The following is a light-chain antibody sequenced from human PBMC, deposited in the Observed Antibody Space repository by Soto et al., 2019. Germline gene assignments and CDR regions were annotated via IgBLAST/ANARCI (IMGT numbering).Light chain of an antibody. J-gene: IGLJ1*01. V-gene: IGLV2-23*02. CDR2: EVT. CDR3: CSYVGSSTHV. Sequence: SFLTQPASVSGSPGQSSTISCTGISSYVGTHDLVSWYQQHPGKAPKLMVYEVTKRPSGVSNRFSGSKSGNTASLTISGLQAEDEADYYCCSYVGSSTHVFGAGTKVTVL. CDR1: SSYVGTHDL.